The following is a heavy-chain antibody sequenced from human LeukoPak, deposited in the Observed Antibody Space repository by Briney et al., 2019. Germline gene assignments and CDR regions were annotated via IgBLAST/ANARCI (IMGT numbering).Heavy chain of an antibody. CDR1: GFTFSSYG. CDR3: ANGGYSGYDFSD. V-gene: IGHV3-30*02. CDR2: IRYDGSNK. D-gene: IGHD5-12*01. Sequence: GGSLRLSCAAAGFTFSSYGMHWVRQAPGKGLEWVAFIRYDGSNKDYADSVKGRFTISRDNSKNTLYLQMNSLRVEDTAVYYCANGGYSGYDFSDWGQGTLVTVSS. J-gene: IGHJ4*02.